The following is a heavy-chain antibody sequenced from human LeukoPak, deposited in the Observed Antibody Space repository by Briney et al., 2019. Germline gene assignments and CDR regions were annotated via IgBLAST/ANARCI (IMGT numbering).Heavy chain of an antibody. CDR2: IFIHGDET. D-gene: IGHD5/OR15-5a*01. CDR1: GFTFSSYA. V-gene: IGHV3-23*01. CDR3: AKHTGGILRSLDY. J-gene: IGHJ4*02. Sequence: GGSLIPSCAASGFTFSSYAMSWVRQAAGKGLEWVSGIFIHGDETYHAESVKGRFTTSRDNSKSTLYLQMNSLRADDTAVYYCAKHTGGILRSLDYWGQGTLVTVSS.